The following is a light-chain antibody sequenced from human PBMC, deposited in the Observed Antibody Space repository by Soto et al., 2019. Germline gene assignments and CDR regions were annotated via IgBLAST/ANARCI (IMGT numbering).Light chain of an antibody. CDR2: AAS. CDR3: LQQNSYPQT. CDR1: QGIRDA. Sequence: DIQMTQSPSSLSASVGDRVTITCRASQGIRDALGWYQQKPGKAPKRLIYAASSLQSGVPSRFSGSGSGTEFTLTISSLQPEDFATYYCLQQNSYPQTFGPGTKVEIK. V-gene: IGKV1-17*01. J-gene: IGKJ1*01.